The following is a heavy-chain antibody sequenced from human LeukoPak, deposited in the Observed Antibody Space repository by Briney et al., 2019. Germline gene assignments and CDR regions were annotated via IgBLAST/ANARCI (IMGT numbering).Heavy chain of an antibody. CDR3: ARVITVRGVIFDY. V-gene: IGHV4-34*01. J-gene: IGHJ4*02. CDR2: INRSGNT. D-gene: IGHD3-16*01. CDR1: GGSFSGYY. Sequence: SETLSLTCAVYGGSFSGYYWSWIRQPPGKGLEWIGEINRSGNTNYNSSLKRRVTISVDTSKNQFSLRLSSVTAADTAVYYCARVITVRGVIFDYWGQGTLVTVSS.